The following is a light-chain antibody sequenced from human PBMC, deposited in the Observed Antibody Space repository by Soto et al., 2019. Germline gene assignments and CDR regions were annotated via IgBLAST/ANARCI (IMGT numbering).Light chain of an antibody. V-gene: IGKV3-20*01. CDR2: DAS. CDR1: QGISSNY. J-gene: IGKJ4*01. Sequence: EIVLTQSPGTLSLSPGERATLSCRASQGISSNYLAWYQQRPGQAPRLLIYDASSRATGIPDRFSGRGSGRDFTLTISRLEPEDFAVYYCQQYDGSPLTFGGGTKVEIK. CDR3: QQYDGSPLT.